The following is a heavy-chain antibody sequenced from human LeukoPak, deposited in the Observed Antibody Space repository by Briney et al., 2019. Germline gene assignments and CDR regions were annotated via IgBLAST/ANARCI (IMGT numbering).Heavy chain of an antibody. CDR3: ARMGEMATIHNWFDP. CDR2: IIPIFGTA. Sequence: SVKVSCKASGGTFSSYAISWVRQAPGQGLEWMGGIIPIFGTANYAQKFQGRVTITADESTSTAYMELSSLRSEDTAVYYCARMGEMATIHNWFDPWGQGTLVTVSS. D-gene: IGHD5-24*01. V-gene: IGHV1-69*13. J-gene: IGHJ5*02. CDR1: GGTFSSYA.